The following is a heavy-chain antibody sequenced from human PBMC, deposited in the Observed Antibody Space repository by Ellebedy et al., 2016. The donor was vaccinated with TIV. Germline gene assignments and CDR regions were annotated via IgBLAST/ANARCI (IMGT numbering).Heavy chain of an antibody. CDR2: IKSRTDGGTK. Sequence: GGSLRLSCAASGFTFSNAWMNWVRQAPGKGLEWVGRIKSRTDGGTKGYAAPVKGRFTISRDDSKNTLYLQMNSLKTEDTAVYYCTARHHYDILTGYYYFDAFDIWGQGTMVTVSS. D-gene: IGHD3-9*01. V-gene: IGHV3-15*07. CDR1: GFTFSNAW. J-gene: IGHJ3*02. CDR3: TARHHYDILTGYYYFDAFDI.